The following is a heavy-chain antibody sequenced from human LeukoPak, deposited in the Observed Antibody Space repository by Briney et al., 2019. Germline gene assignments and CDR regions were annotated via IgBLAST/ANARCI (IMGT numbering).Heavy chain of an antibody. D-gene: IGHD3-3*01. CDR1: GYSISSGYY. CDR2: IYHSGST. CDR3: ARGDDLRAFDI. Sequence: SETLSLTCTVSGYSISSGYYWGWIRQPPGKGLEWIGSIYHSGSTYYNPSLKSRVTISVDTSKNQFSLKLSSVTAADTAVYYCARGDDLRAFDIWGQGTMVTVSS. J-gene: IGHJ3*02. V-gene: IGHV4-38-2*02.